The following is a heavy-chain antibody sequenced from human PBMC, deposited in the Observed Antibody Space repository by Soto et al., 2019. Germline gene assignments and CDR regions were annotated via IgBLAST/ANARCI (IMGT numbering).Heavy chain of an antibody. CDR1: GGSVSSGSYF. J-gene: IGHJ6*02. CDR2: IYYSGST. Sequence: SETLSLTCTVSGGSVSSGSYFWTWIRQPPGKGLEWIGYIYYSGSTNYNPSLESRVTISLDTSKNQFSLKLSSVTAADTAVYYCATFGSGIDYYYGMDVWGQGTTVTVSS. V-gene: IGHV4-61*01. CDR3: ATFGSGIDYYYGMDV. D-gene: IGHD3-10*01.